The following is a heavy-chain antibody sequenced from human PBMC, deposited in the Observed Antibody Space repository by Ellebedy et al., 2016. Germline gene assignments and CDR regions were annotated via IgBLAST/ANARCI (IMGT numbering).Heavy chain of an antibody. Sequence: SETLSLXXTVSGGSISSSYYYWGWIWQPPGKGLEWIGSIHYVGNTYYNPSLKSRVTMSIQTSKNQFSLKLNSVTAADTAMYYCVAGRDIRTYDYVWGNYRYIPGGIDYWGQGTLVHVSS. CDR3: VAGRDIRTYDYVWGNYRYIPGGIDY. J-gene: IGHJ4*02. CDR2: IHYVGNT. D-gene: IGHD3-16*02. V-gene: IGHV4-39*07. CDR1: GGSISSSYYY.